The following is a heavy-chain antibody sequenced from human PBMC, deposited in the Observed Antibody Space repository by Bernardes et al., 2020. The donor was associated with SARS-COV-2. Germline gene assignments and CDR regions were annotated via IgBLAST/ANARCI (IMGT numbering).Heavy chain of an antibody. Sequence: GGSLRLSCVASGFTFTDYWIHWVRQSPTRGLEWVSRINGYGTMRGRAESVEGRFLISRDNTNNVVYLQMNSLRAEDTGIYFCTRGIEFYSDYWGQGTAVTVPS. J-gene: IGHJ4*02. CDR1: GFTFTDYW. CDR2: INGYGTMR. V-gene: IGHV3-74*01. CDR3: TRGIEFYSDY.